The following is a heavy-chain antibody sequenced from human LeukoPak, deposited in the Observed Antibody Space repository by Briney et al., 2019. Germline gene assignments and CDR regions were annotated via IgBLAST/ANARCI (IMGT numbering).Heavy chain of an antibody. D-gene: IGHD5-18*01. CDR3: ARSRYTFNNYFDF. CDR1: GGSMNSYF. V-gene: IGHV4-59*03. CDR2: ISYSGVT. J-gene: IGHJ4*02. Sequence: SETLSLTCTVSGGSMNSYFWTWIRRPPGKELEWIGYISYSGVTNYNPSLRSRVTISLDTSKSQFSLELSSVTAADTAMYYCARSRYTFNNYFDFWGQGTLVTVSS.